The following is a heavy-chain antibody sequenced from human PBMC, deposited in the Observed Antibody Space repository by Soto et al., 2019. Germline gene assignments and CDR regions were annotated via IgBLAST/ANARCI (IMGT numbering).Heavy chain of an antibody. Sequence: QVQLVQSGAEVKKPGSSVKVSCKDSGGTFSSYAISWVRQAPGQGLEWMGGIIPIFGTANYAQKFQGRVTITADESTSTAYRELSSLRSEDTAVYYCARDPSGSYLSIWFDPWGQGTLVTVSS. J-gene: IGHJ5*02. CDR1: GGTFSSYA. V-gene: IGHV1-69*01. CDR2: IIPIFGTA. D-gene: IGHD1-26*01. CDR3: ARDPSGSYLSIWFDP.